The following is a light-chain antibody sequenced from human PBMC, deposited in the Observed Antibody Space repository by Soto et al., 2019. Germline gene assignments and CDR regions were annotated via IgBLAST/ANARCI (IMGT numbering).Light chain of an antibody. CDR3: QHCHSNPVT. CDR2: EAS. Sequence: AVQLTQSPSSLSASVGDRVTITCRASQGIASALAWYQQKPGKAPTLLIYEASTLKSGVPSRFSGSGSGTDFALTISSLQPEDFATYYCQHCHSNPVTFGQGTRLNIK. V-gene: IGKV1-13*02. CDR1: QGIASA. J-gene: IGKJ1*01.